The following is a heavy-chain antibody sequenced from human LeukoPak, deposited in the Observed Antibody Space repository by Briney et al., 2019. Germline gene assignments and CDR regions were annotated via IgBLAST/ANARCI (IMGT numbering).Heavy chain of an antibody. D-gene: IGHD5-12*01. Sequence: TGGSLRLSCAASGFTFSSYAMSWVGQAPGKGLEWVSAISGSGVGPYYADSVKGRFTISRDNSKNTLYLQMNSLRAEDTAVYYCAKGTIGAYHYFDYWGQGTLVTVSS. CDR3: AKGTIGAYHYFDY. CDR1: GFTFSSYA. V-gene: IGHV3-23*01. J-gene: IGHJ4*02. CDR2: ISGSGVGP.